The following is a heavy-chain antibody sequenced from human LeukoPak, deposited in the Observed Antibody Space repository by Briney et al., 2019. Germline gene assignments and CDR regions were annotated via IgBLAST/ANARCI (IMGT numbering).Heavy chain of an antibody. Sequence: SETLSLTCTVSGGSLSGYYWSWIRQPPGKGLEWIGEIYSSGSTKDNPSLKSRLTISVDTSKNQFSLRLTSVTAADTAVYYCARHEAATKIFDYWGQGTLVTVSS. CDR3: ARHEAATKIFDY. CDR2: IYSSGST. D-gene: IGHD2-15*01. CDR1: GGSLSGYY. J-gene: IGHJ4*02. V-gene: IGHV4-59*08.